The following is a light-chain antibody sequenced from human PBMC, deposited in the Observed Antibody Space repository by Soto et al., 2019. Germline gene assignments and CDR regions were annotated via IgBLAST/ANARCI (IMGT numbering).Light chain of an antibody. Sequence: DIQMTQSPSSLSASVGDRVTITCRASQGLSNDVGWYQQKPGQAPTRLIYAVSNLQSGVPSRFSGSGSRTEFTLTISSLQPEDFGTYYCLRHDNYPLTFGGGTKVEIQ. CDR1: QGLSND. CDR3: LRHDNYPLT. V-gene: IGKV1-17*01. CDR2: AVS. J-gene: IGKJ4*01.